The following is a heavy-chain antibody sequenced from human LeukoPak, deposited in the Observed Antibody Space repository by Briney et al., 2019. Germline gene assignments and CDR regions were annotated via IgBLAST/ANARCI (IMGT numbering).Heavy chain of an antibody. J-gene: IGHJ5*02. CDR2: INSDGSTI. Sequence: GGSLRLSCAASGFTFSSYWMHWVRQAPGKGLVWVSRINSDGSTITYADYVKGRFTISRDNAKNTLYLQMNSLRAEDTAVYYCAKYTVISARWFDPWGQGTLVTVSS. V-gene: IGHV3-74*01. D-gene: IGHD2-2*02. CDR1: GFTFSSYW. CDR3: AKYTVISARWFDP.